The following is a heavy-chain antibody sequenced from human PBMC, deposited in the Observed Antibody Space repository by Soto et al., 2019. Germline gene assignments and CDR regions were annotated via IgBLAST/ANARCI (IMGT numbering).Heavy chain of an antibody. CDR1: GFIFEDNA. Sequence: GGSLRLSCAASGFIFEDNAMHWVRQAPGKGLEWVAGISWSSAVIGYADSVKGRFTISRDNAKNSLYLQMNSLRPEDTAFYYCAKDIGSAAVGGYYYGMDAWGQGTAVTVSS. CDR2: ISWSSAVI. V-gene: IGHV3-9*01. D-gene: IGHD6-13*01. CDR3: AKDIGSAAVGGYYYGMDA. J-gene: IGHJ6*02.